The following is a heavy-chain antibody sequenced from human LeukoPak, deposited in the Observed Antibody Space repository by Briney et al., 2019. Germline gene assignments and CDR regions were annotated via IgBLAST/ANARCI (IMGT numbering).Heavy chain of an antibody. J-gene: IGHJ4*02. D-gene: IGHD1-26*01. Sequence: GGSLRLSCEASGFTFSSYAISWVRQAPGKGLEWVSAISGSGGRTYYADSVNGRFTISRDNSKNTLYLQMNSLRAEDTAVYYCAKGDIKVGATNFDYWGQGTLVTVSS. CDR2: ISGSGGRT. V-gene: IGHV3-23*01. CDR1: GFTFSSYA. CDR3: AKGDIKVGATNFDY.